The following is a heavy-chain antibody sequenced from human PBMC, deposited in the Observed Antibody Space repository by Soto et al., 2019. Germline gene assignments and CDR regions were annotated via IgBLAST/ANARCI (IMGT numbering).Heavy chain of an antibody. CDR3: AKDPAGYCSGGSCYSAEYYYGMDV. Sequence: GESLKISCAVSGCTFSSYGMHWARQAPGKGLEWVAVISYDGSNKYYADSVKGRFTISRDNSKNTLYLQMNSLRAGDTAVYYCAKDPAGYCSGGSCYSAEYYYGMDVWGQGTTVTVSS. D-gene: IGHD2-15*01. J-gene: IGHJ6*02. V-gene: IGHV3-30*18. CDR2: ISYDGSNK. CDR1: GCTFSSYG.